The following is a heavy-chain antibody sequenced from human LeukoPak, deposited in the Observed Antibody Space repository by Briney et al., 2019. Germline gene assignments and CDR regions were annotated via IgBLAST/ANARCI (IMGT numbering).Heavy chain of an antibody. CDR3: ARASIYSYGYSFDY. D-gene: IGHD5-18*01. CDR1: GYTFTNYY. Sequence: ASVKVSCKASGYTFTNYYMHCVRQAPGQGLEWMGIINPSGGSTTYAQRFQGRVTMTRDTSTSTVYVELSSLRSEDTAVYYCARASIYSYGYSFDYWGHGTLVTVSS. V-gene: IGHV1-46*03. J-gene: IGHJ4*01. CDR2: INPSGGST.